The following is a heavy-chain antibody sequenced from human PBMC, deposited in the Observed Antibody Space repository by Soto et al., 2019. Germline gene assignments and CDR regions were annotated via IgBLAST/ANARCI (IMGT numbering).Heavy chain of an antibody. CDR3: ARGNVAAAGTRDFDY. V-gene: IGHV4-34*01. Sequence: PSETLSLTCAVYGGSFSGYYWSWIRQPPGKGLEWIGEINHSGSTNYNPSLKSRVTISVDTSKNQFSLKLSSVTAADTAVYYCARGNVAAAGTRDFDYWGQGTLVTVSS. CDR1: GGSFSGYY. J-gene: IGHJ4*02. D-gene: IGHD6-13*01. CDR2: INHSGST.